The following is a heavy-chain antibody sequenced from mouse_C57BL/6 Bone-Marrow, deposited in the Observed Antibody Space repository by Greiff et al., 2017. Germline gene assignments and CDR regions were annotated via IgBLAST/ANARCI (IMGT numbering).Heavy chain of an antibody. D-gene: IGHD1-1*01. CDR3: ARRHYGSRDWYFDV. CDR1: GYTFTSYW. Sequence: QVQLKQPGAELVKPGASVKMSCKASGYTFTSYWITWVKQRPGQGREWIGDIYPGSGSTNYNEKFKSKATLTVDTSSSTAYMQLSSLTSEDSAVYYCARRHYGSRDWYFDVWGTGTTVTVSS. CDR2: IYPGSGST. J-gene: IGHJ1*03. V-gene: IGHV1-55*01.